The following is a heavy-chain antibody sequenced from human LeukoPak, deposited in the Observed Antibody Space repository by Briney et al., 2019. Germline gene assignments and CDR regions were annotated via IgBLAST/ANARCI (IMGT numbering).Heavy chain of an antibody. CDR2: ISSSSSYI. V-gene: IGHV3-21*01. D-gene: IGHD4-23*01. CDR1: GFTFSSYS. Sequence: PGGSLRLSCAASGFTFSSYSMNWVRQAPGKGLEWVSSISSSSSYIYYADSLKGRFTISRDNAKNSLYLQMNSLRAEDTAVYYCARDPTVVTPEAVDIWGQGTKVTVSS. J-gene: IGHJ3*02. CDR3: ARDPTVVTPEAVDI.